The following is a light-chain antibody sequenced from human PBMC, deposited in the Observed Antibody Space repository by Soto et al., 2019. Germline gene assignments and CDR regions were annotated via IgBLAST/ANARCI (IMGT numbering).Light chain of an antibody. CDR1: QSISGW. CDR3: QQYNGYPWT. Sequence: DIQMTQSPSTLSASVGDRVTITCRASQSISGWLAWYQQKPGKAPKLLIYDASSLESGVPSRFSGSVSGTEFTPTISSLQPDDFATYYCQQYNGYPWTFGQGTKVEIK. J-gene: IGKJ1*01. V-gene: IGKV1-5*01. CDR2: DAS.